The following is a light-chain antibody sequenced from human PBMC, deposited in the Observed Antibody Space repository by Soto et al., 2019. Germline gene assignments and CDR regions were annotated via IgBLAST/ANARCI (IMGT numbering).Light chain of an antibody. Sequence: LTQPPSVSVAPGKTARITCGGNNIGSKSVHWYQQKPGQAPVLVIYYDNDRPSGIPERFSGSNSGNTATLTISRVEAGDEADYYCQVWDSSSDHVVFGGGTKLTVL. V-gene: IGLV3-21*04. CDR1: NIGSKS. J-gene: IGLJ2*01. CDR2: YDN. CDR3: QVWDSSSDHVV.